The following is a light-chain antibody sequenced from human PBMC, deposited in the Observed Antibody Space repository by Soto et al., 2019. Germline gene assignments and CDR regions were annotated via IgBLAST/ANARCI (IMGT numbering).Light chain of an antibody. CDR3: QQSYGTPRT. Sequence: DIQMTQSPSSQSASIGDRVTITCRASQSISSFLNWYQQKPGKAPELLIYAASSLQSGVPSRFSGSGSGTDFTLTISSLQPEDFATYYCQQSYGTPRTFGQGTKVEIK. CDR1: QSISSF. J-gene: IGKJ1*01. V-gene: IGKV1-39*01. CDR2: AAS.